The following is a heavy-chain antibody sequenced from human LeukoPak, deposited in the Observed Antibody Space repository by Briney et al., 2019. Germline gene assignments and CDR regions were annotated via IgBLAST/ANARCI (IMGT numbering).Heavy chain of an antibody. Sequence: PGGSLRLSCAASGFTFSSYWMSWVRQAPGKGLEWVANIKHDGSEKYYVDSVKGRFTISRDNAKNSLYLQMNSLRAEGTAVYYCARRLGLGFGEYSNNWFDPWGQGTLVTVSS. CDR1: GFTFSSYW. V-gene: IGHV3-7*01. J-gene: IGHJ5*02. CDR2: IKHDGSEK. CDR3: ARRLGLGFGEYSNNWFDP. D-gene: IGHD3-10*01.